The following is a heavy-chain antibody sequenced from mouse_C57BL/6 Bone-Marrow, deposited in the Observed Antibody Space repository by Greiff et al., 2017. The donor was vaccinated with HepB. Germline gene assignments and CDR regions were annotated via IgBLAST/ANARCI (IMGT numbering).Heavy chain of an antibody. D-gene: IGHD2-1*01. Sequence: QVQLKQPGAELVRPGTSVKLSCKASGYTFTSYWMHWVKQRPGQGLEWIGVIDPSDSYTNYNQKFKGKATLTVDTSSSTAYMQLSSLTSEDSAVYYCARDGNGGKDAMDYWGQGTSVTVSS. CDR3: ARDGNGGKDAMDY. CDR1: GYTFTSYW. J-gene: IGHJ4*01. V-gene: IGHV1-59*01. CDR2: IDPSDSYT.